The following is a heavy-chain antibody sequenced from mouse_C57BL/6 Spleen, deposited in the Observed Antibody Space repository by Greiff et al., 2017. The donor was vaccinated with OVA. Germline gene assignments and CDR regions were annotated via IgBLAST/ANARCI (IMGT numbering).Heavy chain of an antibody. CDR3: ARSSLYYDYDAWFAY. D-gene: IGHD2-4*01. CDR1: GYTFTSYW. Sequence: QVQLQQPGAELVKPGASVKLSCKASGYTFTSYWMHWVKQRPGQGLEWIGMIHPNSGSTNYNEKFKSKATLTVDKSSSTAYMQLRSLTSEDSAVYYCARSSLYYDYDAWFAYWGQGTLVTVSA. CDR2: IHPNSGST. J-gene: IGHJ3*01. V-gene: IGHV1-64*01.